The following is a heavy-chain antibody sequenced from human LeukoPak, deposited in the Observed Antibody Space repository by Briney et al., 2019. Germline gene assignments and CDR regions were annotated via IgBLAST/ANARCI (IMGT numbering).Heavy chain of an antibody. Sequence: GGSLRLSCAASGFTVSNYTINWVRQPPGKGLEWVSSISRRSTYIYYADSVKGRFTISKDNAKNSLYLQMDSLRAEDTAVYYCARAQVGYNWFDPWGQGTLVTVSS. V-gene: IGHV3-21*01. J-gene: IGHJ5*02. CDR2: ISRRSTYI. D-gene: IGHD1-26*01. CDR3: ARAQVGYNWFDP. CDR1: GFTVSNYT.